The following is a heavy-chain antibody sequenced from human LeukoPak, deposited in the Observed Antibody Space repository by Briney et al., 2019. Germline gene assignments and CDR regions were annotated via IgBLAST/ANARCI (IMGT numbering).Heavy chain of an antibody. D-gene: IGHD6-13*01. CDR1: GFVFSNYW. CDR2: ISGSGGNT. J-gene: IGHJ4*02. Sequence: QPGGSLRLSCVASGFVFSNYWMGWVRQPPGKGLEWVSVISGSGGNTYCADSVKGRFTISRDNSKNTLDLQMNSLRAEDTAAYYCAKGSGSWSGPWGNWGQGTLVTVSS. CDR3: AKGSGSWSGPWGN. V-gene: IGHV3-23*01.